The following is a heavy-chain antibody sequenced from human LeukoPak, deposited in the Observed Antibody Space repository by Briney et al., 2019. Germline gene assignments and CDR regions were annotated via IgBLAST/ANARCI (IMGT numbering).Heavy chain of an antibody. V-gene: IGHV1-46*01. J-gene: IGHJ6*03. CDR1: GYTLTSYY. Sequence: AASVKVSCKASGYTLTSYYMHWVRQAPGQGLKWMGIINPSGGSTSYAQKFQGRVTMTRDTSTSTVYMERSSLRSEDTAAYCSERDQDYYGSRSQGGGYYYYYMDVWGKGTTVSVSS. CDR3: ERDQDYYGSRSQGGGYYYYYMDV. D-gene: IGHD3-10*01. CDR2: INPSGGST.